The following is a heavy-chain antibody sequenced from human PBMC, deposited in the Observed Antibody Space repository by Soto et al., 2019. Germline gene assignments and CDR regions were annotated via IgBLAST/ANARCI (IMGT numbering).Heavy chain of an antibody. D-gene: IGHD4-17*01. J-gene: IGHJ4*02. Sequence: GGSLRLSCASSGFTFSRDGMRWVRQAPGKGLEWVSLITDNGRSTYYADSVKGRFTISRDNTKNTLFLQMNSLRAEDTAVYYCAKERATTTAFDYWGQGALVTVSS. V-gene: IGHV3-23*01. CDR2: ITDNGRST. CDR1: GFTFSRDG. CDR3: AKERATTTAFDY.